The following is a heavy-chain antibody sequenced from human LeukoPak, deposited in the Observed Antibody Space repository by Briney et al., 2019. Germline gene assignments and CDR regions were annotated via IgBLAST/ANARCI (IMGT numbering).Heavy chain of an antibody. Sequence: PSETLSLTCTVSGGSISSSSYYWGWIRQPPGKGLEWIGSIYYSGSTYYNPSLKSRVTISVDTSKNQFSLKLSSVTAADTAVYYCARLSYSSAHWGQGTLVTVSS. CDR3: ARLSYSSAH. CDR1: GGSISSSSYY. V-gene: IGHV4-39*01. J-gene: IGHJ4*02. D-gene: IGHD6-25*01. CDR2: IYYSGST.